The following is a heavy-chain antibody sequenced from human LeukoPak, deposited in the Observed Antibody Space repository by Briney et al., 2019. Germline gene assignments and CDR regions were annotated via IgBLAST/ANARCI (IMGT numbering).Heavy chain of an antibody. CDR3: ARRGGSGKSYDY. V-gene: IGHV4-59*08. D-gene: IGHD3-10*01. Sequence: PSETLSVTCTVSGGSISSYYWSWIRQPPGKGLEWIGYIYYSGSTNYNPSLESRVTISIDTSKDQFSLKLSSVTAADTAVYYCARRGGSGKSYDYWGQGTLVTVSS. J-gene: IGHJ4*02. CDR1: GGSISSYY. CDR2: IYYSGST.